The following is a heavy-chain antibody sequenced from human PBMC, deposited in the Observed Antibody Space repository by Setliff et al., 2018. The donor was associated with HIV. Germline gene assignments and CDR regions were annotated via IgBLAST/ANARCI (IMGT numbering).Heavy chain of an antibody. CDR3: ASEKKAWSVSDSFYEY. J-gene: IGHJ4*02. CDR2: VHYSGST. CDR1: GGSISSSSYY. Sequence: LSLTCTVSGGSISSSSYYWGWIRQPPGKGLEWIGYVHYSGSTRYNPSLKSRVTISVDTSKKKFSLKLTSMTATDTAVYYCASEKKAWSVSDSFYEYWGQGVPVTVS. V-gene: IGHV4-61*05. D-gene: IGHD3-3*01.